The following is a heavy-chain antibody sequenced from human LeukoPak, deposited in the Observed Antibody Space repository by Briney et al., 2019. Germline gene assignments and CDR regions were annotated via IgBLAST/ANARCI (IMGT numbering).Heavy chain of an antibody. Sequence: PSETLSLTCTVSGGSISSYYWSWIRQPPGKGLEWIGYIYYSGSTNYNPSLKSRVTISVDTSKNQFSLKLSSVTAADTAVYYCARRLTSYDAFDIWGQGTMVTVSS. CDR1: GGSISSYY. V-gene: IGHV4-59*08. J-gene: IGHJ3*02. CDR3: ARRLTSYDAFDI. CDR2: IYYSGST.